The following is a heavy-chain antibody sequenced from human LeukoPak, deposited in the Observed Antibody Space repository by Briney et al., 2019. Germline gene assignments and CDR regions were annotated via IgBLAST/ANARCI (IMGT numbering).Heavy chain of an antibody. J-gene: IGHJ4*02. D-gene: IGHD2-2*01. CDR3: GSTNSFSY. V-gene: IGHV3-7*01. CDR1: GFAFSNYW. CDR2: IKQDGSET. Sequence: GGSLRLSCAASGFAFSNYWMNWARQAPGKGLEWVANIKQDGSETYYVDSVKGRFTISRDNAKNSLYLQMNCLRTEDTALYYCGSTNSFSYWGQGTLVTVSS.